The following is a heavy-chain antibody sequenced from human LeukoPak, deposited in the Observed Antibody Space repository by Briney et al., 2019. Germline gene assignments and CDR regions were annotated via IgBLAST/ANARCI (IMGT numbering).Heavy chain of an antibody. D-gene: IGHD6-13*01. Sequence: GGSLRLSCAASGFTFDDYAMHWVRRAPGKGLEWVSGISWNGGSIGYADSVKGRFTISRDNAKNSLYLQMNSLRDEDTALYYCGKTGGYSSSWFDFWGQGTLVTASS. CDR2: ISWNGGSI. CDR3: GKTGGYSSSWFDF. CDR1: GFTFDDYA. V-gene: IGHV3-9*01. J-gene: IGHJ4*02.